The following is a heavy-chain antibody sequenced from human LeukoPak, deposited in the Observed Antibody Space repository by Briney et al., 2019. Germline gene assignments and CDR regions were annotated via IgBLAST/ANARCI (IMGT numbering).Heavy chain of an antibody. J-gene: IGHJ2*01. CDR3: ARDTTGQEKNWYFDL. V-gene: IGHV1-3*01. Sequence: GASVKVSCKAPGYTFTSYAMHWVRQAPGQRLEWMGWINAGNGNTKYSQKFQGRVTITRDTSASTAYMELSSLRSEDTAVYYCARDTTGQEKNWYFDLWGRGTLVTVSS. D-gene: IGHD1-1*01. CDR2: INAGNGNT. CDR1: GYTFTSYA.